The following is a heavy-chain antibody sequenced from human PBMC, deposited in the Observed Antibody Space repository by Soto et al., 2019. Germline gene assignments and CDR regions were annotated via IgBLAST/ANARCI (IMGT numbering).Heavy chain of an antibody. V-gene: IGHV3-23*01. CDR3: SLAHFPPYYYALDV. Sequence: RRLSCAASGLPFTTYAMSWVRQAPGKGLEWVSTISVSGYSTYYADSVKDRCTISRDNSKNTLFLQMNSLTAEDTAVYYCSLAHFPPYYYALDVWGQGNHVTLSS. CDR1: GLPFTTYA. J-gene: IGHJ6*02. CDR2: ISVSGYST.